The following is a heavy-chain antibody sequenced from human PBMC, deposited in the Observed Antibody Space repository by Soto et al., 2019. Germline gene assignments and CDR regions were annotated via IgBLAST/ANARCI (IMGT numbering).Heavy chain of an antibody. CDR2: TYYRSKWIH. J-gene: IGHJ6*02. CDR1: GDSVSSSSAA. CDR3: AGVVWFRGMDV. D-gene: IGHD3-16*01. Sequence: PSQTLSLTCDISGDSVSSSSAAWNWIRQSPSRGLEWLGRTYYRSKWIHEYTVSMESRITINPDTSKIQFSLHIYSVTPEDTAVYYCAGVVWFRGMDVWGQGTPVTV. V-gene: IGHV6-1*01.